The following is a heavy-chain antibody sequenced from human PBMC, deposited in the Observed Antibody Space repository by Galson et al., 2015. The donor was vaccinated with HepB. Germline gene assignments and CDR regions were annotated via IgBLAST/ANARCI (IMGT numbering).Heavy chain of an antibody. Sequence: QSGAEVKKPGESLRISCKGSGYSFTSYWISWVRQMPGKGLEWIGRIDPSDSYTNYSPSFQGHVTISADKSISTAYLQWSSLKASDTAMYYCATPYYSSSWYSGSYYYGMDVWGQGTTVTVSS. J-gene: IGHJ6*02. D-gene: IGHD6-13*01. V-gene: IGHV5-10-1*01. CDR2: IDPSDSYT. CDR1: GYSFTSYW. CDR3: ATPYYSSSWYSGSYYYGMDV.